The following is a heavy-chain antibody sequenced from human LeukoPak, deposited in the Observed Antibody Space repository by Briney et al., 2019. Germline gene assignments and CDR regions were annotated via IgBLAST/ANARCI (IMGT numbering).Heavy chain of an antibody. CDR3: ERGGYYYYGMDV. V-gene: IGHV6-1*01. CDR1: GDSVSSNSAT. Sequence: SQTLSLTCAISGDSVSSNSATWNWIRQSPSRGLGWLGRTHYRSKWYNEYAVSVKSRITINPDTSKNQFSLQLNSVTPEDTAMYYCERGGYYYYGMDVWGQGTTVTVSS. J-gene: IGHJ6*02. CDR2: THYRSKWYN.